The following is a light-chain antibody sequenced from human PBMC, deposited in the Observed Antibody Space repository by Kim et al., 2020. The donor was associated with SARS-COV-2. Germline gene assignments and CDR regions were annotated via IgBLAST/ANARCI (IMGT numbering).Light chain of an antibody. CDR2: YYN. CDR1: NFGNKN. J-gene: IGLJ7*01. V-gene: IGLV3-21*04. Sequence: QAKAVRFTCGGDNFGNKNFDWYQRRLGQAHELVMYYYNDRPSGIPERFSCSNSGDTATLTLSRVEAGDVADYYCRVLDGASAHTVFGGGTQLTFL. CDR3: RVLDGASAHTV.